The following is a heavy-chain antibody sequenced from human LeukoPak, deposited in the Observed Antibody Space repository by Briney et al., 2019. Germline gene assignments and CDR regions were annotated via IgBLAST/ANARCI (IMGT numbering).Heavy chain of an antibody. CDR1: GYTFTSYG. CDR3: ARGYSGSYSGWFDP. Sequence: GASVTVSCKASGYTFTSYGISWVRQAPGQGLEWMGWISASNGNTSYAQKLQGRVTMTTDTSTSTAYMELRSLRSDDTAVYYCARGYSGSYSGWFDPWGQGTLVTLST. V-gene: IGHV1-18*01. CDR2: ISASNGNT. D-gene: IGHD1-26*01. J-gene: IGHJ5*02.